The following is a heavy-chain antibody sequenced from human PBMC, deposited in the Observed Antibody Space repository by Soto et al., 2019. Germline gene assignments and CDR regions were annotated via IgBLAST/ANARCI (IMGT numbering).Heavy chain of an antibody. CDR2: INHSGST. V-gene: IGHV4-34*01. CDR3: ARGRIVATPSYYYCYYGMDV. Sequence: SETLSLTCAVYGGSFSGYYWSWIRQPPGKGLEWIGEINHSGSTNYNPSLKGRVTISVDTSKNQFSLKLSSVTAADTTVYYCARGRIVATPSYYYCYYGMDVWGQGTTVTVSS. CDR1: GGSFSGYY. J-gene: IGHJ6*02. D-gene: IGHD5-12*01.